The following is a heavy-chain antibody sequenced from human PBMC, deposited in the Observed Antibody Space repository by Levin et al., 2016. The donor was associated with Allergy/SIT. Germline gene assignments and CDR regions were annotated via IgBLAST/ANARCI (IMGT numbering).Heavy chain of an antibody. CDR3: AMDYGGNSGHYYYGMDV. J-gene: IGHJ6*02. Sequence: GGSLRLSCAASGFTVSSNYMSWVRQAPGKGLEWVSVIYSGGNTYYADSVKGRFTISRHNSKNTLYLQMNSLRAEDTAVYYCAMDYGGNSGHYYYGMDVWGQGTTVTVSS. V-gene: IGHV3-53*04. CDR2: IYSGGNT. D-gene: IGHD4-23*01. CDR1: GFTVSSNY.